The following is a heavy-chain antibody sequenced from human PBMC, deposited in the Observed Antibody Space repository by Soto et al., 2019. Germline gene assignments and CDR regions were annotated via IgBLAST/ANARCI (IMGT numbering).Heavy chain of an antibody. V-gene: IGHV4-30-4*01. Sequence: QVQLQESGPGLVKPSQTLSLTCTVSGDSISSGDHYWSWISQPPGKGLEWIGYIYSSGTTYSRPSLQSRVTISVDTSKNQFSLKLNSVTAADTAVYYCARGAYSDSSSYFDYWGQGTLVPVSS. CDR2: IYSSGTT. CDR1: GDSISSGDHY. D-gene: IGHD6-6*01. J-gene: IGHJ4*02. CDR3: ARGAYSDSSSYFDY.